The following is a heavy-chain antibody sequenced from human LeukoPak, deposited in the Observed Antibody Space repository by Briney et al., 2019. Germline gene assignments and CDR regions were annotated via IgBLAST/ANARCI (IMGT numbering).Heavy chain of an antibody. CDR1: GFTFDDYA. V-gene: IGHV3-43D*03. J-gene: IGHJ4*02. CDR3: AKDISSGWLSTIDY. Sequence: PGGSLRLSCAASGFTFDDYAMHWVRQAPGKGLEWVSLISWDGGSTYYADSVKGRFTISRDNSKNSLYLQMNSLRAEDTALYYCAKDISSGWLSTIDYWGQGTLVTVSS. CDR2: ISWDGGST. D-gene: IGHD6-19*01.